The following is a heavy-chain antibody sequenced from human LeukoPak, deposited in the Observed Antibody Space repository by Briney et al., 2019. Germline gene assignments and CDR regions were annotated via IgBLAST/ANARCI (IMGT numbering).Heavy chain of an antibody. CDR2: IYTSGST. J-gene: IGHJ4*02. CDR3: ARSYCGSVGCYGINRPLDY. D-gene: IGHD2-2*01. V-gene: IGHV4-4*07. CDR1: GGSISSYY. Sequence: SETLSLTCTVSGGSISSYYWSWIRQPAGKGLEWIGRIYTSGSTNYNPSLKSRVTMSVDTSKNQFSLKLSSVTAADTAIYFCARSYCGSVGCYGINRPLDYWGQGTLVTVSS.